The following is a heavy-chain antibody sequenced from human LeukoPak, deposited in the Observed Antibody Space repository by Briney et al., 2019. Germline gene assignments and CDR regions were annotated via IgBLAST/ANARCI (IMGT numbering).Heavy chain of an antibody. V-gene: IGHV1-69*04. CDR1: GGTFSSYA. J-gene: IGHJ1*01. D-gene: IGHD6-19*01. Sequence: GSSVKVSCKASGGTFSSYAISWVRQAPGQGLEWMGRIIPILGIANYAQKFQGRVTITADKSTSTAYMELSSLRSEDTAVYYCARGRRGWYHLEYFQHWGQGTLVTVSS. CDR2: IIPILGIA. CDR3: ARGRRGWYHLEYFQH.